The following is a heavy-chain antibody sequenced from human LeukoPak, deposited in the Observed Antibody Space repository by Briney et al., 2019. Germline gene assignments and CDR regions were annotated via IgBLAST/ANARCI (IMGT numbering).Heavy chain of an antibody. V-gene: IGHV3-15*01. Sequence: PGGSLRLSCAASGFTFSDAWVSWVRQAPGMGLEWVGRIKSKTDGGTTDYAAPVKGRFTISRDDSSGTLYLLMNSLKTEDTAVYYCSTSLRGSDCCLDYWAREPWSPSPQ. J-gene: IGHJ4*02. CDR3: STSLRGSDCCLDY. CDR1: GFTFSDAW. CDR2: IKSKTDGGTT. D-gene: IGHD2-21*02.